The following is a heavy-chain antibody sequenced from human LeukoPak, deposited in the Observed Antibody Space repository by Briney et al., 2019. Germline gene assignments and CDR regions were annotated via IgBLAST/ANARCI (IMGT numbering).Heavy chain of an antibody. CDR3: AKLRDIVVVPAAAYFDY. CDR1: GFTFSSYA. D-gene: IGHD2-2*01. V-gene: IGHV3-23*01. Sequence: TGGSLRLSCAASGFTFSSYAMSWVRQAPGKGLEWVSAISGSGGSTYYADSVKGRFTISRDNSKNTLYLQMNSLRAEDTAVYYCAKLRDIVVVPAAAYFDYWGQGTLVTVSS. J-gene: IGHJ4*02. CDR2: ISGSGGST.